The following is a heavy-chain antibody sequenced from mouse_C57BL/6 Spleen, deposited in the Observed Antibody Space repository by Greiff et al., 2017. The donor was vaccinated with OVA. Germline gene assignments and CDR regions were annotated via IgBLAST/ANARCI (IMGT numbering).Heavy chain of an antibody. J-gene: IGHJ2*01. CDR2: IDPETGGT. D-gene: IGHD1-1*01. CDR1: GYTFTDYE. CDR3: TRPTLGRDY. V-gene: IGHV1-15*01. Sequence: QVQLKESGAELVRPGASVTLSCKASGYTFTDYEMHWVKQSPVHGLEWIGAIDPETGGTAYNQKFKGKAILTADKSSSTAYMELRSLTSEDSAVYYCTRPTLGRDYWGQGTTLTVSS.